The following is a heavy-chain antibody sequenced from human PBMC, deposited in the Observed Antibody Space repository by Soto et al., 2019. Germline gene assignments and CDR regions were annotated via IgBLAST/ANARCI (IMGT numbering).Heavy chain of an antibody. CDR1: GYTLTELS. Sequence: ASVKVSCKVSGYTLTELSMHWVRQAPGKGLGWMGGFDPEDGETIYAQKFQGRVTMTEDTSTDTAYMELSSLRSEDTAVYYCATAMYSSGWPIFDYWGQGTLVTVSS. V-gene: IGHV1-24*01. CDR3: ATAMYSSGWPIFDY. D-gene: IGHD6-19*01. J-gene: IGHJ4*02. CDR2: FDPEDGET.